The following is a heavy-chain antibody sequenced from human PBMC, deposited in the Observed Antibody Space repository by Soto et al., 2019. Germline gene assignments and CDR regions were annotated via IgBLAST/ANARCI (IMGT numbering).Heavy chain of an antibody. J-gene: IGHJ3*02. CDR3: ARVLGNDAFDI. Sequence: PSETLSLTCTVSGGSISSGGYYWSWIRQHPGKGLERIGYIYHSGTTYYNPSLKSRVTISVDKSKNQFSLKLSSVTAADTAVYYCARVLGNDAFDIWGQGTMVT. V-gene: IGHV4-31*03. D-gene: IGHD3-3*02. CDR2: IYHSGTT. CDR1: GGSISSGGYY.